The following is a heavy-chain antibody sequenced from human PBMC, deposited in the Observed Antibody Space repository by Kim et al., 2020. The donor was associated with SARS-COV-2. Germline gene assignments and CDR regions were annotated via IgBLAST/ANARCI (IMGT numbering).Heavy chain of an antibody. CDR1: GGSIRRSSYY. V-gene: IGHV4-39*01. CDR2: IYFSGST. Sequence: SETLSLTCSVSGGSIRRSSYYWGWIRQPPGKGLEWIGNIYFSGSTYYNPSLRSRLTISVDTSKNQFYLKLSSVTAADTAMYYCARHAHVDWLLTNTGWFYPWGQGTLVPVSS. J-gene: IGHJ5*02. D-gene: IGHD3-9*01. CDR3: ARHAHVDWLLTNTGWFYP.